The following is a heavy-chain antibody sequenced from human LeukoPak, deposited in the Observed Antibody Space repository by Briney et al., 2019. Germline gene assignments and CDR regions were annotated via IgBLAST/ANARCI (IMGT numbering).Heavy chain of an antibody. CDR3: TTIRYCSSTSCSY. CDR2: IKSKTDGGTT. D-gene: IGHD2-2*01. V-gene: IGHV3-15*01. CDR1: GFTFSNAW. Sequence: GGSLRLSCAASGFTFSNAWMSWVRQAPGKGLEWVGRIKSKTDGGTTDYAAPVKGRFTISRDDSKNTLYLQMNSLKTEDTAMYYCTTIRYCSSTSCSYWGQGTLVTVSS. J-gene: IGHJ4*02.